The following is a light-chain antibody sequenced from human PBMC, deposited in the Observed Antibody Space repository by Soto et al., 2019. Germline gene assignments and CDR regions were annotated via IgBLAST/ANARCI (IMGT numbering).Light chain of an antibody. CDR1: QSVSSSY. CDR2: GAS. Sequence: EIVLTQSPGTLSLSPGERATLSCRASQSVSSSYLAWYQQKPGQAPRLRIYGASSRATGIPDRFSGSGSGTDFTLTISSLEPEDFAVYYGQQYGSSPPLSFGGGTKVEIK. V-gene: IGKV3-20*01. CDR3: QQYGSSPPLS. J-gene: IGKJ4*01.